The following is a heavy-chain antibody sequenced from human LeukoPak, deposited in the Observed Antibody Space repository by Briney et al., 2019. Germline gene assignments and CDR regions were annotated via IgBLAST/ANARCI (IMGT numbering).Heavy chain of an antibody. J-gene: IGHJ4*02. Sequence: GASVKVSCKASGYTFTSYDINWVRQATGQGLEWMGWMNPNSGNTGYAQKFQGRVTMTRNTSISTAYMELSSLRSEDTAVYYCARGSKTTVTSPGGYWGQGTLVTVSS. D-gene: IGHD4-17*01. CDR3: ARGSKTTVTSPGGY. V-gene: IGHV1-8*01. CDR2: MNPNSGNT. CDR1: GYTFTSYD.